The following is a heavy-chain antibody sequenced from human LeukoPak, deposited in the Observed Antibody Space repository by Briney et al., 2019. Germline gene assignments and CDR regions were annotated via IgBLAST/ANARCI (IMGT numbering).Heavy chain of an antibody. V-gene: IGHV3-30*04. CDR3: AKARWGYYDY. J-gene: IGHJ4*02. CDR2: ISYDGSNK. Sequence: GGSLRLSCVASGFTFSSYAMHWVRQAPGKGLEWVAVISYDGSNKYYADSVKGRFTISRDNSKNTLYLQMNSLRAEDTAVYYCAKARWGYYDYWGQGTLVTVSS. D-gene: IGHD3-22*01. CDR1: GFTFSSYA.